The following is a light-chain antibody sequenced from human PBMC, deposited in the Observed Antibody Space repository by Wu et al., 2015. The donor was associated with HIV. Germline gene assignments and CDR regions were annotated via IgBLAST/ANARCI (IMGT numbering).Light chain of an antibody. J-gene: IGKJ5*01. Sequence: EIVLTQSPATLSFSPGERATLSCRASQNIDNDLAWYQHKPGQAPRLLIYDASQRSTDIPARFSGRGSGTDFTLTISSLEPEDFVVYYCQQRNKSAPHFGQGTRLEIK. CDR3: QQRNKSAPH. CDR1: QNIDND. V-gene: IGKV3-11*01. CDR2: DAS.